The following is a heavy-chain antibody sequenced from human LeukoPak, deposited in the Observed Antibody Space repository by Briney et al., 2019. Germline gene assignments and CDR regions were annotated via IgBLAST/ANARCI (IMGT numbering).Heavy chain of an antibody. V-gene: IGHV3-48*01. CDR1: GFTFSSYS. CDR3: AREAIAAAGPEDYMDV. D-gene: IGHD6-13*01. CDR2: ISSSSSTI. J-gene: IGHJ6*03. Sequence: GGSLRLSCAASGFTFSSYSMNWVRQAPGKGLEWVSYISSSSSTIYYADSVKGRFTISRDNAKNSLYLQMNSLRAEDTAVYYCAREAIAAAGPEDYMDVWGKGTTVTVSS.